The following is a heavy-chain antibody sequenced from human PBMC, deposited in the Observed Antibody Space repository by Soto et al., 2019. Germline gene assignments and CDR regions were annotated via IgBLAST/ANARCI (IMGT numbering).Heavy chain of an antibody. J-gene: IGHJ5*02. V-gene: IGHV1-69*01. CDR2: IIPMLATT. D-gene: IGHD2-21*02. Sequence: QVQLVQSGAEVKKPGSSVKVSCKASGGTFSSYAVSWVRQAPGHGLEWMGGIIPMLATTNYAQKFQGRVTINADESTSTTSMELSSLRSGDTAIYYCALAGGDPIVSWCDPWGQGTLVTVSS. CDR1: GGTFSSYA. CDR3: ALAGGDPIVSWCDP.